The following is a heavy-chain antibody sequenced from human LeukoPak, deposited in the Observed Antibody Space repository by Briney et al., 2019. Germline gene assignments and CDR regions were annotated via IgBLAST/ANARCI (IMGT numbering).Heavy chain of an antibody. CDR2: ISGSGGNT. J-gene: IGHJ4*02. CDR3: ARDDFYYDSSGYSTFDY. Sequence: GGSLRLSCAASGFTFSSYSMTWVRLAPGKGLEWVSVISGSGGNTVYADSVKGRFTISRDNSKNTLYLQMNSLTAEDTAVYYCARDDFYYDSSGYSTFDYWGQGTLVTVSS. V-gene: IGHV3-23*01. CDR1: GFTFSSYS. D-gene: IGHD3-22*01.